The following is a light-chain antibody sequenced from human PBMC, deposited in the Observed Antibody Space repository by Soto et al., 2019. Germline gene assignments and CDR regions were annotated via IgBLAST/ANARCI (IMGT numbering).Light chain of an antibody. CDR1: NIGSKS. CDR2: YDS. CDR3: QVWDSSSDHVV. Sequence: ELTQPPSVSVVPGKTARITCGGNNIGSKSVHWYQQKPGQAPVLVIYYDSDRPSGIPERFSGSNSGNTATLTISRVEAGDEADYFCQVWDSSSDHVVFGGGTKVTVL. V-gene: IGLV3-21*04. J-gene: IGLJ2*01.